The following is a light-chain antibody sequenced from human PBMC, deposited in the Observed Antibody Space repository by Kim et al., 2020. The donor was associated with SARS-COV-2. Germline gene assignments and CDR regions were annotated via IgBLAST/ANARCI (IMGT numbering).Light chain of an antibody. J-gene: IGKJ2*01. Sequence: DIVMTQSPLSLPVTPGEPAAISCRSSQSLLHSNGYHYLGWYLQKPGQSPRLLIYLVSNRASGVPDRFSGSGSGTDFTLKISRVEAEDVGVYYCMQTLHTPYTFGQGTKLEI. CDR1: QSLLHSNGYHY. CDR2: LVS. CDR3: MQTLHTPYT. V-gene: IGKV2-28*01.